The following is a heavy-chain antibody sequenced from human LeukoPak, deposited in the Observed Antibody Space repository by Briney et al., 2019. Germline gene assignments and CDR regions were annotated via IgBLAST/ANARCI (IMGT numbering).Heavy chain of an antibody. V-gene: IGHV4-39*01. CDR3: ARHVPNAVLIAARPLPYFDY. J-gene: IGHJ4*02. Sequence: SETLSLTCTVSGGSISSSSYYWSWIRQPPGKGLEWIGSIYYSGSTYYNPSLKSRVTISVDTSKNQFSLKLSSVTAADTAVYYCARHVPNAVLIAARPLPYFDYWGQGTLVTVSS. CDR1: GGSISSSSYY. D-gene: IGHD6-6*01. CDR2: IYYSGST.